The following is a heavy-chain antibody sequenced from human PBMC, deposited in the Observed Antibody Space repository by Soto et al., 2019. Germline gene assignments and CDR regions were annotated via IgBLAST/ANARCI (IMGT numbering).Heavy chain of an antibody. V-gene: IGHV4-30-2*01. J-gene: IGHJ6*02. D-gene: IGHD3-10*01. CDR2: IYHSGST. Sequence: PSETLSLTCAVSGGSISSGGYSWSWIRQPPGKGLEWIGYIYHSGSTYYNPSLKSRVTISVDRSKNQFSLKLNSVTAADTAVYYCARSITMVRGVNYGMDVWGQGTTVTVSS. CDR3: ARSITMVRGVNYGMDV. CDR1: GGSISSGGYS.